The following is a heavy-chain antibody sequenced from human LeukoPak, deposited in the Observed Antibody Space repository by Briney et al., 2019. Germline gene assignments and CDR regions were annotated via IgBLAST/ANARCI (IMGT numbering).Heavy chain of an antibody. CDR1: GDTFSGYA. J-gene: IGHJ4*02. CDR3: ARVVGGDYAFDY. V-gene: IGHV1-69*05. D-gene: IGHD4-17*01. CDR2: IIPIFGTA. Sequence: SVKVSCKASGDTFSGYAISWARQAPGQGLEWMGGIIPIFGTANYTQKFQGRVTITTDESTSTAYMELSSLRSEDTAVYYCARVVGGDYAFDYWGQGTLVTVSS.